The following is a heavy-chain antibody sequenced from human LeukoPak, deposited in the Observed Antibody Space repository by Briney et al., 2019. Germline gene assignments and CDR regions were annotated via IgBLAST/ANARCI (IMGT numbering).Heavy chain of an antibody. Sequence: SETLSLTCTVSGGSISSSSYYWGWIRQPPGKGLEWIGSIYYSGSTYYNPSLKSRVTISVDTSKNQFSLKLSSVTAADTAVYYCARDIPPTMVRGTDNWFDPWGQGTLVTVSS. D-gene: IGHD3-10*01. V-gene: IGHV4-39*07. CDR1: GGSISSSSYY. CDR3: ARDIPPTMVRGTDNWFDP. J-gene: IGHJ5*02. CDR2: IYYSGST.